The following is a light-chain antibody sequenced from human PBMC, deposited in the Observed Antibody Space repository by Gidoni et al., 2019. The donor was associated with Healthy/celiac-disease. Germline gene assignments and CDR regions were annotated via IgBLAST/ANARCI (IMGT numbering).Light chain of an antibody. CDR1: QSISSY. J-gene: IGKJ2*01. V-gene: IGKV1-39*01. CDR3: QQSYSTPRYT. CDR2: AAS. Sequence: DIQMTQSPSSLSASVGDRVTITCRASQSISSYLNWYQQKPGKAPKLLIYAASSLQSGVPSRFSGSGSGTDFTLTISSLQPEEFATYYCQQSYSTPRYTFXXXTKXEIK.